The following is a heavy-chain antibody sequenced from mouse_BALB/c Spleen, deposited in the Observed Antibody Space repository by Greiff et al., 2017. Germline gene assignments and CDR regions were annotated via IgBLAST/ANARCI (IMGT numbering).Heavy chain of an antibody. CDR1: GYTFTSYY. D-gene: IGHD1-2*01. J-gene: IGHJ2*01. CDR3: TREGPSTATFDY. CDR2: INPSNGGT. Sequence: QVQLKQSGAELVKPGASVKLSCKASGYTFTSYYMYWVKQRPGQGLEWIGEINPSNGGTNFNEKFKSKATLTVDKSSSTAYMQLSSLTSEDSAVYYCTREGPSTATFDYWGQGTTLTVSS. V-gene: IGHV1S81*02.